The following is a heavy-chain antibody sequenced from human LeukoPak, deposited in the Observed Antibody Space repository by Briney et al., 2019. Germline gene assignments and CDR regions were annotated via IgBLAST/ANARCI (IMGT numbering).Heavy chain of an antibody. D-gene: IGHD3-3*01. V-gene: IGHV4-34*01. CDR3: ARVLRSGYFGY. CDR1: GGSFSGYY. J-gene: IGHJ4*02. Sequence: PSETLSLTCAVCGGSFSGYYWSWIRQPPGKGLEWIGEINHSGSTNYNPSLKSRVTISVDTSKNQFSLKLSSVTAADTAVYYCARVLRSGYFGYWGQGTLVTVSS. CDR2: INHSGST.